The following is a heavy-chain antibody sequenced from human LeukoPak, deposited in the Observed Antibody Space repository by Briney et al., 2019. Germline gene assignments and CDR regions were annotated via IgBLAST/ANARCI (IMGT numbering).Heavy chain of an antibody. D-gene: IGHD6-13*01. CDR3: ARLGTIAAAGSPDY. CDR1: GFTFSDYY. CDR2: ISPTSTTT. V-gene: IGHV3-11*03. J-gene: IGHJ4*02. Sequence: GGSLRLSCAASGFTFSDYYMSWFRQAPGKGLEWLSYISPTSTTTTYADSVKGRFTISRDNAKNPLYLQMNSLRAEDTAVYYCARLGTIAAAGSPDYWGQGTLVIVSS.